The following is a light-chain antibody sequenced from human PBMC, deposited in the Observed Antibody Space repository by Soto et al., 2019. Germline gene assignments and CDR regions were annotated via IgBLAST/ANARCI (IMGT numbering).Light chain of an antibody. CDR2: GAS. CDR1: QSISNK. J-gene: IGKJ5*01. Sequence: EMVMTQSPATLSVSPGERATLSCRASQSISNKLAWYQQKPGQAPRLLIYGASTRATGIPARFSGSGSGTEFTLTISSLQSEDFAVYYCQQYDDWPPSTFGQGTRLEIK. V-gene: IGKV3-15*01. CDR3: QQYDDWPPST.